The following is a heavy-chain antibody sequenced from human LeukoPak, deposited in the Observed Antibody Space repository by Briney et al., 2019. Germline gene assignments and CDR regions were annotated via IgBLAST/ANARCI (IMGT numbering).Heavy chain of an antibody. Sequence: SVKVSCRASGGTFSNYAITWVRQTPGQGLELIGTVIPILLTPRYAPKFQDRVTITADEATTTVYLDLNSLTSEDTAVYYCATPDYGGGGHHRQFAYWGQGTLITVSS. D-gene: IGHD4-17*01. CDR2: VIPILLTP. J-gene: IGHJ4*02. CDR1: GGTFSNYA. V-gene: IGHV1-69*15. CDR3: ATPDYGGGGHHRQFAY.